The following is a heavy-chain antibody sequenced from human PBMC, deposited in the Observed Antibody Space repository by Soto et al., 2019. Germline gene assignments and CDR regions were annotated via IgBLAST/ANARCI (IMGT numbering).Heavy chain of an antibody. D-gene: IGHD2-15*01. Sequence: TGGSLRLSCAASGFTFSSYGMHWVRQAPGKGLEWVAVIWYDGSNKYYADSVKGRFTISRDNSKNTLYLQMNSLRAEDTAVYYCARSGLRGGSHFDYWGQGTLATVSS. CDR2: IWYDGSNK. CDR1: GFTFSSYG. J-gene: IGHJ4*02. CDR3: ARSGLRGGSHFDY. V-gene: IGHV3-33*01.